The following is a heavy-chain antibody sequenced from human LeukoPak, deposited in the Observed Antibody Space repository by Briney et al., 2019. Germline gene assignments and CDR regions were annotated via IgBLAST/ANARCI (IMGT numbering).Heavy chain of an antibody. CDR1: GYSFSDNW. CDR3: ARHLRTSTYRDLDY. CDR2: INPHDSTT. D-gene: IGHD1-14*01. V-gene: IGHV5-51*01. Sequence: GESLKISCQASGYSFSDNWIGWVRQRPGKGLQWMGIINPHDSTTKCSPSFQGQVTISIDKSINTAYLQWSSLTASDTAIYYCARHLRTSTYRDLDYWGQGTLVTVSS. J-gene: IGHJ4*02.